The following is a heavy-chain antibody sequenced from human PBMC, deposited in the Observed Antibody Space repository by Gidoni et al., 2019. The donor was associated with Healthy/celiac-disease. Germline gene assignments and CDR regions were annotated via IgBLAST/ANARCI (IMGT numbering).Heavy chain of an antibody. CDR2: IYYSGST. Sequence: QVQLQESGPGLVQPSETLSLTCPVSGGSISSYYWSWIRQPPGKGLEWIGYIYYSGSTNDNPSLKSRVTISVDTSKNQFSLKLSSVTAADTAVYYCARTEYSSGWSSRYFDYWGQGTLVTVSS. D-gene: IGHD6-19*01. CDR1: GGSISSYY. CDR3: ARTEYSSGWSSRYFDY. V-gene: IGHV4-59*01. J-gene: IGHJ4*02.